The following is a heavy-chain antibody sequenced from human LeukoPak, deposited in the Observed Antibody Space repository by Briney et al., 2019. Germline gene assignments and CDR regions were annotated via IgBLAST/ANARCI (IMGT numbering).Heavy chain of an antibody. CDR1: GYTFTSYT. D-gene: IGHD5-18*01. Sequence: ASVKVSCKASGYTFTSYTIHWVRQAPGQRLEWMGWINTGNGNTEYSQKFQGRVTVTTDTSASTAYMELSSLRSGHTAVYYCARCGYSDAWSCDHWGQGTLVTVSS. CDR2: INTGNGNT. J-gene: IGHJ5*02. V-gene: IGHV1-3*04. CDR3: ARCGYSDAWSCDH.